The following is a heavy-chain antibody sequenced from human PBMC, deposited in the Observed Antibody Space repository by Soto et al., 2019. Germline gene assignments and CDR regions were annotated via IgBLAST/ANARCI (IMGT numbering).Heavy chain of an antibody. D-gene: IGHD2-15*01. Sequence: SETLSLTCTVSGGSISSYYWSWIRQPPGKGLEWIGYIYYSGSTNYNPSLKSRVTISLDTSKNQFSLKLSSVTAADTAVYYCAREYCSGGSCYLVYWGQGTLVTVSS. CDR3: AREYCSGGSCYLVY. V-gene: IGHV4-59*01. CDR2: IYYSGST. J-gene: IGHJ4*02. CDR1: GGSISSYY.